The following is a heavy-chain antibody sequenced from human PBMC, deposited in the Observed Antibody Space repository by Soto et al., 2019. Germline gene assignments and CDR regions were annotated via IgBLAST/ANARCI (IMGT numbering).Heavy chain of an antibody. J-gene: IGHJ5*02. D-gene: IGHD1-26*01. Sequence: QVQLVQSGAEVKKPGASVKVSCKASGYTFTTYGISWVRQAPGQGLEWMGWINAYNGNTKYAQKLHGRVTMTTDTSTSTAYMEPSSQESDDTVVYCCTRDPVGGHWFDPWGDGTLVTVYS. CDR2: INAYNGNT. CDR3: TRDPVGGHWFDP. V-gene: IGHV1-18*01. CDR1: GYTFTTYG.